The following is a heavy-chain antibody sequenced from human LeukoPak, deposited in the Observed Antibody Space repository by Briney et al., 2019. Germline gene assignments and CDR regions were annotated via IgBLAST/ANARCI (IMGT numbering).Heavy chain of an antibody. CDR3: ASYLTSIPSGMDV. Sequence: PGWSLRLSCTASGFTFSTYSMNWVRQAPGRGLEWVSYINCSSSSSDGGAIQYADSVKGRFTISRDNDKNSLYLQMNSLRAEDTAVYYCASYLTSIPSGMDVWGQGTTVTVSS. CDR1: GFTFSTYS. D-gene: IGHD2/OR15-2a*01. V-gene: IGHV3-48*01. J-gene: IGHJ6*02. CDR2: INCSSSSSDGGAI.